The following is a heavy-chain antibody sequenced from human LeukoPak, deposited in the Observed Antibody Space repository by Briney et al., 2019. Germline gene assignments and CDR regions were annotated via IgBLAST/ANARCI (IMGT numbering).Heavy chain of an antibody. D-gene: IGHD3-3*01. Sequence: SQTLSLTCTVSGDSINNNNYYWGWIRQPPGKGLEWIGNIYYNGRTYYSPSLKSRGTISVDTSKNQFSLRLSSVTAADTAVYYCARITDRTIIGEIMHGFDIWGQGTPVTVSS. V-gene: IGHV4-39*01. CDR3: ARITDRTIIGEIMHGFDI. CDR2: IYYNGRT. CDR1: GDSINNNNYY. J-gene: IGHJ3*02.